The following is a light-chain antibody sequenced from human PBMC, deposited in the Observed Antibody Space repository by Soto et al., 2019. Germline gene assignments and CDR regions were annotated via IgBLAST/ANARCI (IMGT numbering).Light chain of an antibody. V-gene: IGKV1-27*01. Sequence: DIQLTHAPSSLSASVGDRVTITCRLSQGISSYFNWYRQKPGKVPKLLIYSASNLQSGVPSRFIGRGSGPDFTLTISLLQPEDVATYYGQRTYKAPFTFGPRTKVDIK. J-gene: IGKJ3*01. CDR1: QGISSY. CDR2: SAS. CDR3: QRTYKAPFT.